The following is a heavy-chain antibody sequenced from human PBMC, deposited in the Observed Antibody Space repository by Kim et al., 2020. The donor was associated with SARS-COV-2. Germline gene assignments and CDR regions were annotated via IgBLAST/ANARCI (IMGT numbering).Heavy chain of an antibody. CDR2: AYSTGST. CDR3: ARVRWHDEYYFDY. D-gene: IGHD4-17*01. Sequence: SETLSLSCTVSGATTTNYYWGWIRQPPGKGLEWIGYAYSTGSTNYNPSLKSRVTISIDTSKNQFSLKLSSVTAADTALYYCARVRWHDEYYFDYWGQGTL. V-gene: IGHV4-59*12. J-gene: IGHJ4*02. CDR1: GATTTNYY.